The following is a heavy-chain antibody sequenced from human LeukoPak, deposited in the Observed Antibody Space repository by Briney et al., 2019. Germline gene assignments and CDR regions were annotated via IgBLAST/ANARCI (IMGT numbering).Heavy chain of an antibody. J-gene: IGHJ4*02. CDR1: GGSISSGSYY. D-gene: IGHD3-10*01. CDR3: ASGHYGSGSLDY. CDR2: IYSGGYT. V-gene: IGHV3-53*01. Sequence: ETLSLTCTVSGGSISSGSYYMSWVRQAPGKGLEWVSVIYSGGYTYYADSVKGRFTISRDNSKNTLYLQMNTLRAEDTAVYYCASGHYGSGSLDYWGQGTLVTVSS.